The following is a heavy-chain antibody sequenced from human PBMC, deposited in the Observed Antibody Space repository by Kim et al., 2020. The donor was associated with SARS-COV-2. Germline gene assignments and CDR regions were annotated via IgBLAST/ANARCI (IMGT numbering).Heavy chain of an antibody. CDR1: GFTFSSYG. Sequence: GGSLRLSCAASGFTFSSYGMHWVRQAPGKGLEWVAVISYDGSNKYYADSVKGRFTISRDNSRNTLYLQMNSLRAEDTAVYYCAKDQWTTVTTGPDYWGQG. V-gene: IGHV3-30*18. D-gene: IGHD4-17*01. CDR3: AKDQWTTVTTGPDY. CDR2: ISYDGSNK. J-gene: IGHJ4*02.